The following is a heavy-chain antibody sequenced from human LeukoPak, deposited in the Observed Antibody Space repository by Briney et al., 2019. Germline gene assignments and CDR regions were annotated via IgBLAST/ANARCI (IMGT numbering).Heavy chain of an antibody. D-gene: IGHD4-17*01. Sequence: SQTLSLTCTVSGGSISSGDYYWSWIRQPPGKGLEWIGYIYYSGSTYYNPSLKSRVTISLDASEIQFSLKLTSLTAADTAPYYCARAPDYGDYFNYWGQGTLVTVSS. CDR1: GGSISSGDYY. CDR3: ARAPDYGDYFNY. J-gene: IGHJ4*02. CDR2: IYYSGST. V-gene: IGHV4-30-4*01.